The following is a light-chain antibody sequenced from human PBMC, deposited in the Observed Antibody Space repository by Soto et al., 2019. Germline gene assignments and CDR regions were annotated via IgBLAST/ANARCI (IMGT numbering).Light chain of an antibody. CDR1: SCDVGSYNY. CDR2: EVT. V-gene: IGLV2-8*01. Sequence: QSALTQPPSASGSPGQSVTISCTGTSCDVGSYNYVSWDQQHPGKAPKLMIYEVTKRPSGVPDRFSGSKSGNMASLTVSGLQPEDEADYYCSSFGARNNIFGTGTKLTVL. CDR3: SSFGARNNI. J-gene: IGLJ1*01.